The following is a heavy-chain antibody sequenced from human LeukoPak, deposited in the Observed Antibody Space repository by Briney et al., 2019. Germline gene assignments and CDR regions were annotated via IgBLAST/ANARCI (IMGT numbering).Heavy chain of an antibody. CDR2: IYHSGSP. J-gene: IGHJ4*02. CDR3: ARVNISNWHSCDY. CDR1: GGSISSNSW. Sequence: SGTLSLTCAVSGGSISSNSWWGWVRQPPGKGLEWIGEIYHSGSPNYNPSLKSRVTISVDKSRNHFSLNLSSVTAADTAVYYCARVNISNWHSCDYWGQGTLVTVSS. V-gene: IGHV4-4*02. D-gene: IGHD1/OR15-1a*01.